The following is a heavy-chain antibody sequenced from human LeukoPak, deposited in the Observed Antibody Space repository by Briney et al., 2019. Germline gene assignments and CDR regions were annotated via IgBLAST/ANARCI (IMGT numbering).Heavy chain of an antibody. CDR3: ARGQGTGYSSSWYDY. CDR2: MNPNSGNT. CDR1: GYIFTSYD. J-gene: IGHJ4*02. Sequence: ASVKVSCKAAGYIFTSYDINWVRRATGQGLEWMGWMNPNSGNTGYAQKFQGRVTMTRNTSISTAYMELSSLRSEDTAVYYCARGQGTGYSSSWYDYWGQGTLVTVSS. D-gene: IGHD6-13*01. V-gene: IGHV1-8*01.